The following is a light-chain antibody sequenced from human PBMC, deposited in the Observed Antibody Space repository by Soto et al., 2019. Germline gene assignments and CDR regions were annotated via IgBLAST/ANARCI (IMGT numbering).Light chain of an antibody. J-gene: IGLJ1*01. CDR3: QSYDSSLFYV. CDR1: SSNIGAGYD. CDR2: GNS. Sequence: QPVLTQPPLVSGAPGQRVTISCTGSSSNIGAGYDVHWYQQLPGTAPKLLIYGNSNRPSGVPDRFSGSKSGTSASLAITGLQAEDEADYYCQSYDSSLFYVFGTGTKLTVL. V-gene: IGLV1-40*01.